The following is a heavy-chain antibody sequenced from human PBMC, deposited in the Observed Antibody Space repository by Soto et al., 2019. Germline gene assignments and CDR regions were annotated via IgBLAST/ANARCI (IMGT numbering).Heavy chain of an antibody. J-gene: IGHJ4*02. D-gene: IGHD3-22*01. CDR3: PRGPSMGDYYDSSGCVDY. CDR2: INHSGST. Sequence: SETLSLTCAVYGGSFSGYYWSWIRQPPGKGLEWIGEINHSGSTNYNPSLKSRVTISVDTSKNQFSLKLSSVTAADTAVYYCPRGPSMGDYYDSSGCVDYWGQGTLVT. V-gene: IGHV4-34*01. CDR1: GGSFSGYY.